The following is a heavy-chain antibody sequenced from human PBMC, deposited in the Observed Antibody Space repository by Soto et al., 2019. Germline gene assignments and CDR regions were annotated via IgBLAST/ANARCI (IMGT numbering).Heavy chain of an antibody. Sequence: EVQLVESGGGLVQPGGSRRLSCAASGFTFSSFSMNWVRQAPGKGLEWVSYISSSSSNIYYADSVKGRFTISRDNANNSLYLQMNSLRDEDTAVYYCARDWYSNALAPDAFDIWGQGTMVTVSS. CDR3: ARDWYSNALAPDAFDI. D-gene: IGHD5-18*01. J-gene: IGHJ3*02. CDR2: ISSSSSNI. CDR1: GFTFSSFS. V-gene: IGHV3-48*02.